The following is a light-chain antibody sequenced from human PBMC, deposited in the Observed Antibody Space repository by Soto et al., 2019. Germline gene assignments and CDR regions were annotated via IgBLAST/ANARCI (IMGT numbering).Light chain of an antibody. CDR1: QSVNTR. Sequence: DIVLTQSPGTLSLYPGDRVTITCRASQSVNTRLAWYQQKPGQAPRLLIFGASSRATGIPDRFIGSGSGTEFILTISRLEPDDFAIYHCHQHGGSPETFGQGTKVDIK. CDR3: HQHGGSPET. J-gene: IGKJ1*01. CDR2: GAS. V-gene: IGKV3-20*01.